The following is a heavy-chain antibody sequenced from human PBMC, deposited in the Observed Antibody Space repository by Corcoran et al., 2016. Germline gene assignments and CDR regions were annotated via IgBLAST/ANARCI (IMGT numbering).Heavy chain of an antibody. CDR3: AKENGDDY. D-gene: IGHD2-8*01. J-gene: IGHJ4*02. CDR2: ISYDGSNK. V-gene: IGHV3-30*18. Sequence: QVQLVESGGGVVQPGRSLRLSCAASGFTFSSYGMHWVRQAPGKGLEWVAVISYDGSNKYYADSVKGRFTISRDNSKNTLYLQMNSLRAEDTAVYYCAKENGDDYWGQGTLVTVSS. CDR1: GFTFSSYG.